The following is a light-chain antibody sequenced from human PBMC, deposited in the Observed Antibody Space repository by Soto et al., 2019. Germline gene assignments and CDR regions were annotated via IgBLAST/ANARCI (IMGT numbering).Light chain of an antibody. CDR3: HQYNNWPQWT. V-gene: IGKV3-15*01. Sequence: EMVMTQSPATLSVSPGERATLSCRASQRVSSNLAWYQQKPGQAPRLLIYDASTRATGIPARFSGSGSGTEFTLTISSLQSEDFAVYYCHQYNNWPQWTFGQGTKVEIK. J-gene: IGKJ1*01. CDR1: QRVSSN. CDR2: DAS.